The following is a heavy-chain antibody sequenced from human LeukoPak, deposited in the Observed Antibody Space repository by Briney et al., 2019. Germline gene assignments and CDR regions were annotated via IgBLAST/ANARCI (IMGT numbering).Heavy chain of an antibody. D-gene: IGHD1-26*01. CDR1: GGSISSSNW. Sequence: SETLSLTCAVSGGSISSSNWWSWVRQPPGKGLEWIGEIYHSGSTNYNPSLKSRVTISVDKSKNQFSLKLSSVTAADTAVYYCARGISGSYFYCYYMDVWGKGTTVSVSS. CDR3: ARGISGSYFYCYYMDV. V-gene: IGHV4-4*02. CDR2: IYHSGST. J-gene: IGHJ6*03.